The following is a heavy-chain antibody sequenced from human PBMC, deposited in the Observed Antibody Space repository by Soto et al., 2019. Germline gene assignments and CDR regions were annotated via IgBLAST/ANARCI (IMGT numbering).Heavy chain of an antibody. CDR1: GGGIKSYS. Sequence: VKVSCEECGGGIKSYSSRWVQQAQRQGLEWMGGIIPIFGPANYAQKFQGRVTITADESTSTAYMELSSLRSEDTAVYYCARARISHCSSTSCSTGWFAPWGHRTLVTVSP. J-gene: IGHJ5*02. CDR2: IIPIFGPA. D-gene: IGHD2-2*01. CDR3: ARARISHCSSTSCSTGWFAP. V-gene: IGHV1-69*01.